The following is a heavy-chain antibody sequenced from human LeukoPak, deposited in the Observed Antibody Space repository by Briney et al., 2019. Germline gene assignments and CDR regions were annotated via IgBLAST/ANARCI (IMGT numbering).Heavy chain of an antibody. D-gene: IGHD6-6*01. J-gene: IGHJ6*03. CDR1: GGSISSYY. Sequence: SETLSLTCTVSGGSISSYYWRWIRQPPGKGLEWIGYIYYSGSTNYNPSLKSRVTISVDTSKNQFSLKLSSVTAADTAVYYCARSGAARHYYYYYMDVWGKGTTVTVSS. V-gene: IGHV4-59*01. CDR3: ARSGAARHYYYYYMDV. CDR2: IYYSGST.